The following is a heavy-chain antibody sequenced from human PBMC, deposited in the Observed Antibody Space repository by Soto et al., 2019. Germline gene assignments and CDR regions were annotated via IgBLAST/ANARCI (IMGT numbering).Heavy chain of an antibody. CDR1: GYTFTGYY. V-gene: IGHV1-2*02. CDR3: ARGRQQLVENWFDP. CDR2: INPSSGGT. D-gene: IGHD6-6*01. J-gene: IGHJ5*02. Sequence: ASVKVSCKASGYTFTGYYMHWVRQAPGQGLEWMGWINPSSGGTNYAQKFQGRVTMTRDTSISTAYMELSRLRSDDTAVYYCARGRQQLVENWFDPWGQGTLVTVSS.